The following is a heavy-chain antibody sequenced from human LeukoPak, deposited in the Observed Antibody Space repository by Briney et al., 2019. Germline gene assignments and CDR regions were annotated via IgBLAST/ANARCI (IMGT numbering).Heavy chain of an antibody. Sequence: GGSLRLSCAASGFTFNTYALHWLRQAPGKGLEWVAVISHDGISEHYADSLKGRFSISRDNSKNTIYLQMNSLRAEDTAVYYCARAMVRGVLPYWGQGTLVTVSS. CDR3: ARAMVRGVLPY. CDR1: GFTFNTYA. D-gene: IGHD3-10*01. CDR2: ISHDGISE. J-gene: IGHJ4*02. V-gene: IGHV3-30*04.